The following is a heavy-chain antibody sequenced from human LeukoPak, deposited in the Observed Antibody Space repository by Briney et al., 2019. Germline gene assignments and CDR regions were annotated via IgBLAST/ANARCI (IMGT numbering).Heavy chain of an antibody. D-gene: IGHD5-12*01. CDR3: AREVVATIFSGTKPYYFDY. J-gene: IGHJ4*02. Sequence: ASLKVSCKPSGYTFTGSYMHWMRQAPGQGLEWMGRINPNSGGTNYAQKFQGRVTMTRDTSISTAYMELSRLRSDDTAVYYCAREVVATIFSGTKPYYFDYWGQGTLVTVSS. CDR2: INPNSGGT. V-gene: IGHV1-2*06. CDR1: GYTFTGSY.